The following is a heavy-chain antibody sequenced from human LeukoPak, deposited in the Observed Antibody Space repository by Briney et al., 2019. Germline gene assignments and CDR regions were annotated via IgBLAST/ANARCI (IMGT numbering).Heavy chain of an antibody. CDR3: ARRRSSSWGIDY. J-gene: IGHJ4*02. V-gene: IGHV3-66*02. CDR2: IYSSGNT. CDR1: GFAVSSNY. Sequence: GGSLRLSCAASGFAVSSNYMSWVRQAPGKGLEWVSIIYSSGNTYYADSVKDRFTISRDNSKNTMYLQMNSLRTEDTAVYYCARRRSSSWGIDYWGQGTLVTVAS. D-gene: IGHD6-13*01.